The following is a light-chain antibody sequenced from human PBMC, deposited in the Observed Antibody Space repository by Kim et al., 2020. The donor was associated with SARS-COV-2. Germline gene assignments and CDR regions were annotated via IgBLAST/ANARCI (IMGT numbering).Light chain of an antibody. Sequence: GQSIIISCAGATGDVGRYNYVSWYQQYPGKAPKLIIYDVSNRPAGVSSRFSGSKSGTTASLTISELQTDDEADYYCSSYTVANTRIFGGGTKLTVL. J-gene: IGLJ2*01. CDR1: TGDVGRYNY. CDR2: DVS. CDR3: SSYTVANTRI. V-gene: IGLV2-14*03.